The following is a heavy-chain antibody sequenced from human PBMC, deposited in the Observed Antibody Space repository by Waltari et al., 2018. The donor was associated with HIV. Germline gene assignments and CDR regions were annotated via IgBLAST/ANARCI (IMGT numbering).Heavy chain of an antibody. D-gene: IGHD1-26*01. CDR2: ISWEGGST. Sequence: EVQLVESGGVVVQPGGSLRLSCAASGFTFDDYTMHWVRQAPGKGRGWVCPISWEGGSTYYADSVKGRFTISRDNSKNSLYLQMNSLRTEDTALYYCAKGTVGATPYFDYWGQGTLVTVSS. J-gene: IGHJ4*02. CDR1: GFTFDDYT. V-gene: IGHV3-43*01. CDR3: AKGTVGATPYFDY.